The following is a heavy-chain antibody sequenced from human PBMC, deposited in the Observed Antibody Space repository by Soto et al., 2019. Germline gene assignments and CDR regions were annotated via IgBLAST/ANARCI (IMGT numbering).Heavy chain of an antibody. Sequence: GGSLRLSCAASGFTFSSYGLHWVRQAPGTGLEWVAVIWYDGSNKYYADSVKGRFTISRDNSKNTLYLQMNSLRAEDTAVYYCARGEVRDGYNSGWDFDYWGQGTLVTVSS. CDR1: GFTFSSYG. D-gene: IGHD5-12*01. CDR3: ARGEVRDGYNSGWDFDY. CDR2: IWYDGSNK. J-gene: IGHJ4*02. V-gene: IGHV3-33*01.